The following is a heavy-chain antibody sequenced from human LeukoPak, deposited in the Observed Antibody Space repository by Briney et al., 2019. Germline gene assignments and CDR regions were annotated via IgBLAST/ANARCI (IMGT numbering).Heavy chain of an antibody. Sequence: SETLSLTCTVSGYSISSGYYWGWIRQPPGKELEWIGSIYHNGNIYYNPSLKSRVTISTDTSKNQFSLRLSSVTAADTAVYYCARRQNSVTIFGMIRVGYYYMDVWGKGTTVTVSS. D-gene: IGHD3-3*01. J-gene: IGHJ6*03. CDR1: GYSISSGYY. CDR3: ARRQNSVTIFGMIRVGYYYMDV. V-gene: IGHV4-38-2*02. CDR2: IYHNGNI.